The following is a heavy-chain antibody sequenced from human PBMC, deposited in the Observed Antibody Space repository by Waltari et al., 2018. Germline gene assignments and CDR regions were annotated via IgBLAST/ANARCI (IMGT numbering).Heavy chain of an antibody. CDR2: IYYSGST. CDR1: GASISSNSYY. J-gene: IGHJ4*02. Sequence: QLQESGPGLVEPSETLSLTCTVSGASISSNSYYWGWIRQPPGKGLEWIGTIYYSGSTYSNPSLKSRVTISVDTSKNQFSLNLSSVIAADTAVYYCARGLSGWYSFDYWGQGALVTVSS. V-gene: IGHV4-39*01. CDR3: ARGLSGWYSFDY. D-gene: IGHD6-19*01.